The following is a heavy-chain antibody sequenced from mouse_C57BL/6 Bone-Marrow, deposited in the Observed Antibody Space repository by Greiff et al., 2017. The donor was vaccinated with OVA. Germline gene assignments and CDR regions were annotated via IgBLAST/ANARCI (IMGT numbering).Heavy chain of an antibody. CDR1: GFTFSSYA. J-gene: IGHJ4*01. CDR2: ISDGGSYT. D-gene: IGHD4-1*01. CDR3: ARELGRYAMDY. Sequence: EVKVVESGGGLVKPGGSLKLSCAASGFTFSSYAMSWVRQTPEKRLECVATISDGGSYTYYPDNVKGRFTISRDNAKNNLYLQMSHLKSEDTAMYYCARELGRYAMDYWGQGTSVTVSS. V-gene: IGHV5-4*01.